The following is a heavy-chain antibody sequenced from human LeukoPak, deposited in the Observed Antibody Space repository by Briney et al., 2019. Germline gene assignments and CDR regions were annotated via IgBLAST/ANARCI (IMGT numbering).Heavy chain of an antibody. CDR3: ARRVYSGGWFDY. D-gene: IGHD6-19*01. V-gene: IGHV4-34*01. CDR2: INHSGST. CDR1: GGSFSGYY. Sequence: SETLSLTCAVYGGSFSGYYWSWIRQPPGKGLEWIGEINHSGSTNYNPSLKSRVTISVDTSKNQFSLKLSSVTAADTAVYYCARRVYSGGWFDYWGQGTLVTVSS. J-gene: IGHJ4*02.